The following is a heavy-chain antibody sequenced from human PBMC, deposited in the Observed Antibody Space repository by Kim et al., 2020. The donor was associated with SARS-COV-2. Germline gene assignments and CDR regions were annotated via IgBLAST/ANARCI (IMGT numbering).Heavy chain of an antibody. J-gene: IGHJ4*01. CDR1: GFTFSSFG. CDR3: AKDRPGSGSHYGWLDY. Sequence: GGSLRLSCAASGFTFSSFGMHWVRQAPGKGLEWVAVVSYDGTHQYYSDSLKGRFIIPRENSKDTLYLQMNSLRADDTAVYYCAKDRPGSGSHYGWLDYWG. D-gene: IGHD3-10*01. V-gene: IGHV3-30*18. CDR2: VSYDGTHQ.